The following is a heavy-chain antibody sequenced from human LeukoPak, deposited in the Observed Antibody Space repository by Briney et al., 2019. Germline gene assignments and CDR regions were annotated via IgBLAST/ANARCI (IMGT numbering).Heavy chain of an antibody. D-gene: IGHD2-2*01. V-gene: IGHV1-18*01. CDR1: GYTFTSYG. J-gene: IGHJ4*02. CDR2: ISAYNGNT. Sequence: ASVKVSRKASGYTFTSYGFNWVRQAPGQGLEWMGWISAYNGNTNYAQKLQGRITMTTDTSTSTAYMDLMSLRSDDTAVYYCARDRIGYCSSTSCSSFDYWGQGTLVTVSS. CDR3: ARDRIGYCSSTSCSSFDY.